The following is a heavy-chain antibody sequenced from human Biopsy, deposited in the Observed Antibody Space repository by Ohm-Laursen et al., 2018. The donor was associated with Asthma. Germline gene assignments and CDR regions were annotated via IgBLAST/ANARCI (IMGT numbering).Heavy chain of an antibody. V-gene: IGHV3-21*01. CDR1: GFDLRDYT. Sequence: SLRLSCTASGFDLRDYTMNWVRQAPGKGLEWVDSINSLSRYIYHATSLRGRFTISSDNAKRSLYLQMDSLRGDDTAVYYCSRDFSIGSGSPFHFWGRGTLVTVSS. CDR3: SRDFSIGSGSPFHF. J-gene: IGHJ4*02. D-gene: IGHD3-10*01. CDR2: INSLSRYI.